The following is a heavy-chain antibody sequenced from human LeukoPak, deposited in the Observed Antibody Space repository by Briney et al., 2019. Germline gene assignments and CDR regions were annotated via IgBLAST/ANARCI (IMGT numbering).Heavy chain of an antibody. CDR3: ARGYIVVVPGAMDYYGMNV. CDR2: IIPAFGTA. J-gene: IGHJ6*02. V-gene: IGHV1-69*13. CDR1: GGTFRNYG. D-gene: IGHD2-2*01. Sequence: SVKVSCKASGGTFRNYGVSWVRQAPGQGLEWMGGIIPAFGTANYAQKSQDRVTITADEYRSIVYMEVSSLRSEDTAVYYCARGYIVVVPGAMDYYGMNVWGQGTTVTVSS.